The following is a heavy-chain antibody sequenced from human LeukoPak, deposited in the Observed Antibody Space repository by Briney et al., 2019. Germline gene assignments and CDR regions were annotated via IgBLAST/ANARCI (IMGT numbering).Heavy chain of an antibody. J-gene: IGHJ6*02. CDR3: ARGLGSMVRGVFPYYYYYGMDV. Sequence: ASVKVSCKASGYTFTSYGISWVRQAPGQGLEWMGWISAYNGNTNYAQKLQGRVTMTTDTSTSTAYMELRSLRSEDTAVYYCARGLGSMVRGVFPYYYYYGMDVWGQGTTVTVSS. V-gene: IGHV1-18*01. CDR1: GYTFTSYG. CDR2: ISAYNGNT. D-gene: IGHD3-10*01.